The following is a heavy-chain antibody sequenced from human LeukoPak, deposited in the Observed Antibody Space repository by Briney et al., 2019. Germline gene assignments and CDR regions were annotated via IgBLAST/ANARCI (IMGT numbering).Heavy chain of an antibody. Sequence: SQTLSLTCTVSGGSISSGSYYWSWIRQPAGKGLEWIGRIYTSGSTNYNPSLKSRVTISVDMSKNQFSLKLSSVTAADTVVYYCAREVDSSREVWFDPWGQGTLVTVSS. CDR1: GGSISSGSYY. CDR2: IYTSGST. V-gene: IGHV4-61*02. J-gene: IGHJ5*02. CDR3: AREVDSSREVWFDP. D-gene: IGHD6-13*01.